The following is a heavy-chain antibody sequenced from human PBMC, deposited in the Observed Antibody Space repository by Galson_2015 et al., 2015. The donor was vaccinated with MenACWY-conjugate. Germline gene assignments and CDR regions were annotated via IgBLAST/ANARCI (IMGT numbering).Heavy chain of an antibody. D-gene: IGHD1-26*01. CDR2: ITANGAAS. CDR3: AKGQYSGSYMYLDS. CDR1: GFTFSSYG. J-gene: IGHJ4*02. Sequence: SLRLSCAASGFTFSSYGMTWVRQAPGKGLEWISGITANGAASSYADSVKGRFSISRDNSKNTVYLQMDSLRVEDTAIYFCAKGQYSGSYMYLDSWGQGTLVTVSS. V-gene: IGHV3-23*01.